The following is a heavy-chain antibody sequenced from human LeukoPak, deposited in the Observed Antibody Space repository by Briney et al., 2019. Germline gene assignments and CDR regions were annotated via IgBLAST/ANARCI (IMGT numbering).Heavy chain of an antibody. CDR1: GGSISSSSYY. D-gene: IGHD2-21*02. CDR2: IYYSGST. Sequence: SETLSLTCTVSGGSISSSSYYWGWIRQPPGKGLEWIGSIYYSGSTYYNPSLKSRVTISVDTSKNQFSLKLSSVTAADTAVYYCARIGIVVVTPYFEYWGQGTLVTVSS. V-gene: IGHV4-39*07. J-gene: IGHJ4*02. CDR3: ARIGIVVVTPYFEY.